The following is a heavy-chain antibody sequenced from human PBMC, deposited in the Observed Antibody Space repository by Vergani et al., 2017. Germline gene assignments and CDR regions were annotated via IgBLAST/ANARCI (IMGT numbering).Heavy chain of an antibody. CDR1: GFSLNTRGVS. CDR2: IYWNDDQ. Sequence: QITLKESGPTLVKPTQTLTLTCTFSGFSLNTRGVSVAWIRQPPGKALDWLALIYWNDDQHYSPSLNNRVTITKDTSKNQVVLTMTNMDYVDTGTYYCVYRKTEGGTTGCVYPFYYYYYKEVGGKGTTVTVS. CDR3: VYRKTEGGTTGCVYPFYYYYYKEV. J-gene: IGHJ6*03. V-gene: IGHV2-5*04. D-gene: IGHD1-7*01.